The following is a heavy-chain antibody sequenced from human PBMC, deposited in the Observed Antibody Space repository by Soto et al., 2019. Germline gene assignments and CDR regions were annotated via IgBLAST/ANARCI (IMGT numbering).Heavy chain of an antibody. V-gene: IGHV3-7*03. D-gene: IGHD3-16*01. CDR1: DFTFRNYW. CDR2: ISPDGGTT. Sequence: EVQLVESGGDLVQPGGSLRLSCATSDFTFRNYWLNWVRQAPGKGLEWVANISPDGGTTNYVDSVKGRFTVSIDNGRNSGSLQLTSLRVEDTAVYFCFGGNGGPQWGQGTLVTVSS. J-gene: IGHJ4*02. CDR3: FGGNGGPQ.